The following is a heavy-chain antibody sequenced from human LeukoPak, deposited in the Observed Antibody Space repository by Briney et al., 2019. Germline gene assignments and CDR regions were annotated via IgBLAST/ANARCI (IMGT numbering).Heavy chain of an antibody. CDR2: INSDGSTI. Sequence: PGGSLRLSCAASGFTFSSYWVHWVRQAPVKGLEWVARINSDGSTINHADSVRGRFTISRDNAENTLYLQMSSLRAEDTAIYFCARAAYYRFDYWGQGTLVTVSS. D-gene: IGHD1-26*01. CDR3: ARAAYYRFDY. V-gene: IGHV3-74*01. CDR1: GFTFSSYW. J-gene: IGHJ4*02.